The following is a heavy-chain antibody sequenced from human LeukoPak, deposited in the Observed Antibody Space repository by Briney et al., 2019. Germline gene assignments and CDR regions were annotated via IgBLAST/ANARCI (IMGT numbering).Heavy chain of an antibody. CDR3: LRGDRRDY. V-gene: IGHV3-53*01. Sequence: PGGSLRLSCAASGFTVSSNYMSWVRQAPGKGLDWVSVIYSGGTTYYADSVKGRFTISRDNSKNTLYLQMNSLRVEDTAVYYCLRGDRRDYWGQGTLVTVSS. J-gene: IGHJ4*02. CDR2: IYSGGTT. CDR1: GFTVSSNY.